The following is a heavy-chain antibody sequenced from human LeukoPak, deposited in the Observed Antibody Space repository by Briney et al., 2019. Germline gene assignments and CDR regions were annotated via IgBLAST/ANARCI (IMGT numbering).Heavy chain of an antibody. CDR1: RYTFTGYY. D-gene: IGHD1-7*01. V-gene: IGHV1-2*02. J-gene: IGHJ6*02. Sequence: ASVKVSCKASRYTFTGYYMHWARQAPGQGLEWMGWINPNSGGTNYAQKFQGRVTMTRDTSISTAYMELSRLRSDDTAVYYCALGTTVHYYGMDVWGQGTTVTVSS. CDR3: ALGTTVHYYGMDV. CDR2: INPNSGGT.